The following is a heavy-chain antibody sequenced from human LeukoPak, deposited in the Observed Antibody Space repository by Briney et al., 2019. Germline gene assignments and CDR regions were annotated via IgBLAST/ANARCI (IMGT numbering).Heavy chain of an antibody. CDR3: AREGLAQGGSYRARYYFDY. CDR1: GDSVSTNSAT. Sequence: SQTLSLTCAISGDSVSTNSATWTWLRQSPSRGLEWLGRTYYRSKWYNDYAVSVKSRITINPDTSKNQFSLQLNSVTPEDTAVYYCAREGLAQGGSYRARYYFDYWGQGTLVTVSS. J-gene: IGHJ4*02. CDR2: TYYRSKWYN. V-gene: IGHV6-1*01. D-gene: IGHD1-26*01.